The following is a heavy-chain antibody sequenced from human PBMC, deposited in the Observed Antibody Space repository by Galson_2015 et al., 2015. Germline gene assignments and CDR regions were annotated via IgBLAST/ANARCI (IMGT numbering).Heavy chain of an antibody. CDR2: IYSGGST. V-gene: IGHV3-53*01. Sequence: SLRLSCAASGFTVSSDFMSWVRQAPGKGLEWVSLIYSGGSTYYADSVKGRFTISRDNSKNTLYLQMNSLRAEDTAVYYCASGDYEIYYFDYWGQATLVTVSS. CDR3: ASGDYEIYYFDY. CDR1: GFTVSSDF. J-gene: IGHJ4*02. D-gene: IGHD4-17*01.